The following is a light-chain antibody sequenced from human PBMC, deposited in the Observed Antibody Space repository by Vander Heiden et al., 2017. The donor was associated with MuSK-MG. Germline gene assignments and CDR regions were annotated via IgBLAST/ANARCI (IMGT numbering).Light chain of an antibody. V-gene: IGKV1-39*01. Sequence: DIQMTQSPPPLSASVGDKVTITCRASQSISMSLNWYRQKPGKAPENLIYAASTLQRGVPSRFSGSGSGTLFSLTISGLQPEDFATYFCQQASETPITFGQGTRLEI. CDR1: QSISMS. CDR2: AAS. CDR3: QQASETPIT. J-gene: IGKJ5*01.